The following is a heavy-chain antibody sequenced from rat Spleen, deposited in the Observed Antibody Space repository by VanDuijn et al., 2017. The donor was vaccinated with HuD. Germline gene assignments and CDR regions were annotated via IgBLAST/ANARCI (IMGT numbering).Heavy chain of an antibody. CDR3: ARDSGHYWYFDF. Sequence: EVQLVESDGGLVQPGRSLKLSCAASGFTFSDYYMAWVRQAPTKGLEWVATINYDGSSTYYRDSVKGRFTISRDNAKSTLYLQMDSLRSEDTATYYCARDSGHYWYFDFWGPGTMVTVSS. J-gene: IGHJ1*01. CDR2: INYDGSST. V-gene: IGHV5-29*01. CDR1: GFTFSDYY. D-gene: IGHD1-1*01.